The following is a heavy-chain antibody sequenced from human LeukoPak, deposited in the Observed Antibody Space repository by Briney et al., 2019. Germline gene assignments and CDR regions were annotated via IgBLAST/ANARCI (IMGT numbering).Heavy chain of an antibody. CDR3: HCFWGCYRGGDVFDI. CDR1: GFTFSSYE. Sequence: GGSLRLSCAASGFTFSSYEMNWVRQAPGEGLEWVSYISSSGSTIYYADSVKGRFTISRDNAKNSLYLQMNSLRAEDTAVYYCHCFWGCYRGGDVFDIWGQGKMVTVFS. J-gene: IGHJ3*02. D-gene: IGHD3-16*02. V-gene: IGHV3-48*03. CDR2: ISSSGSTI.